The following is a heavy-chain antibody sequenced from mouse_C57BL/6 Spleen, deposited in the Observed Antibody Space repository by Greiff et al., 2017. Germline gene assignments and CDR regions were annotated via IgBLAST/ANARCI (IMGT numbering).Heavy chain of an antibody. J-gene: IGHJ3*01. CDR2: IHPNSGST. V-gene: IGHV1-64*01. Sequence: VQLQQPGAELVKPGASVKLSCKASGYTFTSYWMHWVKQRPGQGLEWIGMIHPNSGSTNYNEKFKSKATLTVDTSSSTAYMQLSSLTSEDSAVYYCAKSGGSPGFAYWGQGTLVTVSA. D-gene: IGHD1-1*01. CDR3: AKSGGSPGFAY. CDR1: GYTFTSYW.